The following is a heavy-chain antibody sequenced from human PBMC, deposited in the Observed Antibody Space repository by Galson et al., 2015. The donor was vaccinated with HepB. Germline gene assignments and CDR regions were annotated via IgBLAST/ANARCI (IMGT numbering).Heavy chain of an antibody. CDR1: GYTFTGYY. CDR2: INPSGGST. V-gene: IGHV1-46*04. CDR3: ARDQISGGNFRYYYYYGMDV. Sequence: SVKVSCKASGYTFTGYYMHWVRQAPGQGLEWMGIINPSGGSTSYAQKLQGRVTMTRDTSTSTVYMELSSLRSEDTAVYYCARDQISGGNFRYYYYYGMDVWGQGTTVTVSS. J-gene: IGHJ6*02. D-gene: IGHD4-23*01.